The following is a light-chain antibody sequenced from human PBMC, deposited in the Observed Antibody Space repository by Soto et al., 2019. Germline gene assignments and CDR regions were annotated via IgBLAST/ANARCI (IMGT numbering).Light chain of an antibody. CDR1: QSVLYSSNNKNY. V-gene: IGKV4-1*01. CDR3: QQYSSTPRM. Sequence: DIVMTQSPDSLAVSLGERATINCKSSQSVLYSSNNKNYLAWYQQKPGQPPKLLIYWASTRESGVPDRFSGSGSGTDFTLTISSLQAEDVAVYYCQQYSSTPRMFGQGTKVDIK. J-gene: IGKJ1*01. CDR2: WAS.